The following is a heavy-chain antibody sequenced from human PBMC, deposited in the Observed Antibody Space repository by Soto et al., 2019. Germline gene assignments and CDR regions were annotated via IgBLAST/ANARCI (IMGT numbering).Heavy chain of an antibody. CDR3: TTYCSSTSCYPYYYYGMDV. V-gene: IGHV3-15*01. Sequence: PGGSLRLSCAASGLTFSNAWMSWVRQAPGKGLEWVGRIKSKTDGGTTDYAAPVKGRFTISRDDSKNTLYLQMNSLKTEDTAVYYCTTYCSSTSCYPYYYYGMDVWGQGTTVTVSS. J-gene: IGHJ6*02. D-gene: IGHD2-2*01. CDR2: IKSKTDGGTT. CDR1: GLTFSNAW.